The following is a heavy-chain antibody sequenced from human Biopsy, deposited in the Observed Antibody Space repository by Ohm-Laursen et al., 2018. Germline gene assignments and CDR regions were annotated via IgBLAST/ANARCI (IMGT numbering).Heavy chain of an antibody. J-gene: IGHJ4*02. CDR3: ARDVRPVTMIAEGDFDY. V-gene: IGHV3-21*01. D-gene: IGHD3-22*01. Sequence: GSLRLSCTASGFTLSDYSMNWVRQAPGKGLEWVSFISSSSSYIYYADSVKGRFTVSRDNARDSLYLQMNSLRAEDTAVYYCARDVRPVTMIAEGDFDYWGQGSLVTVS. CDR2: ISSSSSYI. CDR1: GFTLSDYS.